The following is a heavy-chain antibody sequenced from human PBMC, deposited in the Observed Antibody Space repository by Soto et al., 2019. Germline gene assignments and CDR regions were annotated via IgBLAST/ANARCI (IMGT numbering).Heavy chain of an antibody. CDR2: ISGYNGNT. V-gene: IGHV1-18*01. Sequence: ASVKLSCKASGYTFTNYGFSWVRQAPGQGLEWMGWISGYNGNTNYAERLQGRVTMTTDTSTSTAYMELKSLRYDDTAVYYCAREGQLGYWGQGTPVTVSS. J-gene: IGHJ4*02. CDR3: AREGQLGY. CDR1: GYTFTNYG. D-gene: IGHD6-6*01.